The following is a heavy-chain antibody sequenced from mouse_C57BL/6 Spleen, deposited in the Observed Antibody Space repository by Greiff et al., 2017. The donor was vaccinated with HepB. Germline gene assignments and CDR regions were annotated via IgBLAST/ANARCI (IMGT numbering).Heavy chain of an antibody. Sequence: QVHVKQSGTELVKPGASVKLSCKASGYTFTSYWMHWVKQRPGQGLEWIGNINPSNGGTNYNEKFKSKATLTVDKSSSTAYMQLSSLTSEDSAVYYCARSGGSYAMDYWGQGTSVTVSS. V-gene: IGHV1-53*01. J-gene: IGHJ4*01. CDR1: GYTFTSYW. CDR3: ARSGGSYAMDY. CDR2: INPSNGGT. D-gene: IGHD3-1*01.